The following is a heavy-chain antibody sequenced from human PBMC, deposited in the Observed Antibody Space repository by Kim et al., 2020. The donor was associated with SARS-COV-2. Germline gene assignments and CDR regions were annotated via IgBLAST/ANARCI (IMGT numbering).Heavy chain of an antibody. J-gene: IGHJ5*02. D-gene: IGHD4-17*01. CDR1: GFTFSSYG. CDR3: ARDRATVTTLGNWFDP. CDR2: IWYDGSNK. Sequence: GGSLRLSCAASGFTFSSYGMHWVRQAPGKGLEWVAVIWYDGSNKYYADSVKGRFTISRDNSKNTLYLQMNSLRAEDTAVYYCARDRATVTTLGNWFDPWGQGTLDTVSS. V-gene: IGHV3-33*01.